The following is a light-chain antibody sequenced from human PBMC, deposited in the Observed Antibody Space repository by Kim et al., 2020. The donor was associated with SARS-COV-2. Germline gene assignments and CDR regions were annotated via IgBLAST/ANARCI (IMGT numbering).Light chain of an antibody. Sequence: GQTVPLSCSGRDSHSGNYPVDLYQQLPGTAPKLLLYINNHRPSGIPDRFFGSKSGTSASLAISGLHSEDEAYYYCAAWDATVNALVFGGGTKVTVL. V-gene: IGLV1-44*01. J-gene: IGLJ6*01. CDR1: DSHSGNYP. CDR3: AAWDATVNALV. CDR2: INN.